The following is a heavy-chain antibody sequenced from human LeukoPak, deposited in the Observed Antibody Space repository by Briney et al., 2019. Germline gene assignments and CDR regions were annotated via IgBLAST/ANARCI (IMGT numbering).Heavy chain of an antibody. D-gene: IGHD2-15*01. Sequence: GGSLRLSCAASGFTFSSYGMHWVRQAPGKGLEWVAVISYDGSNKYYADSVKGRFTISRDNSKNTLYLQMNSLRVEDTAVYYCAKGCPGGVGVDYWGQGTLVTVSS. CDR2: ISYDGSNK. J-gene: IGHJ4*02. CDR3: AKGCPGGVGVDY. V-gene: IGHV3-30*18. CDR1: GFTFSSYG.